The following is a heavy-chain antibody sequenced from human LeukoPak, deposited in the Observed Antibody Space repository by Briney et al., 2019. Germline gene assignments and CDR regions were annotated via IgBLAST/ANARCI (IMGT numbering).Heavy chain of an antibody. CDR2: IYHSGTA. Sequence: SETLSLTCAVSGGSISSGGYSWTWIRQPPGKGLEWIGYIYHSGTAYYNPSLKSRVTISVDKSKTQFSLKLSSVTAADTAVCYCAGSNFYNYYAMDVWGQGTTVTVSS. V-gene: IGHV4-30-2*01. CDR3: AGSNFYNYYAMDV. CDR1: GGSISSGGYS. J-gene: IGHJ6*02. D-gene: IGHD2-2*02.